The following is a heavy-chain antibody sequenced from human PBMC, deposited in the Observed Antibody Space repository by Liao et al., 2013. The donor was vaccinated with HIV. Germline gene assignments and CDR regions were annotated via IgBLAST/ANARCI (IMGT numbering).Heavy chain of an antibody. Sequence: QVQLQESGSGLVKPSETLSLTCTVSGGSINSYYWNWIRQPPGKGLEWIGYIYYSGSTNYNPSLRSRVTISVDTSKNQFSLKLSSVTAADTAVYYCARQRSSGWYPTSPFDYWGQGTLVTVSS. D-gene: IGHD6-19*01. V-gene: IGHV4-59*01. CDR1: GGSINSYY. J-gene: IGHJ4*02. CDR3: ARQRSSGWYPTSPFDY. CDR2: IYYSGST.